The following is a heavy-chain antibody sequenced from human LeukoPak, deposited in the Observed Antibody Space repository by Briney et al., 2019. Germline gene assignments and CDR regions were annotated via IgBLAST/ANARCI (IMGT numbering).Heavy chain of an antibody. D-gene: IGHD6-13*01. CDR1: GYTFTGYY. CDR3: ARDRGERDSTWSLPAHGFDI. Sequence: ASVKVSCKASGYTFTGYYIHWVRQAPGQGLECMGWINPNSGGTNYAQKFQGRVTVTTDESTSTAYMELSSLRPEDTAMYYCARDRGERDSTWSLPAHGFDIWGQGTMVTVSS. CDR2: INPNSGGT. V-gene: IGHV1-2*02. J-gene: IGHJ3*02.